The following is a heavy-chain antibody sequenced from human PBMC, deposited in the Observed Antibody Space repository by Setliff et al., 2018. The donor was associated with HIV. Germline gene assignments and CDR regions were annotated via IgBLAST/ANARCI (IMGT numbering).Heavy chain of an antibody. CDR3: ARDGSRGGLPFYGMAV. CDR1: GFTFSAYA. D-gene: IGHD3-16*01. J-gene: IGHJ6*02. CDR2: TTSNGRTT. V-gene: IGHV3-23*01. Sequence: PGGSLRLSCAASGFTFSAYAMTWVRRAPGRGLEWVSATTSNGRTTEYAESVRGRFTLSRDNARNSRYLQMSGLRAEDTAVYFCARDGSRGGLPFYGMAVWGQGTTVAVSS.